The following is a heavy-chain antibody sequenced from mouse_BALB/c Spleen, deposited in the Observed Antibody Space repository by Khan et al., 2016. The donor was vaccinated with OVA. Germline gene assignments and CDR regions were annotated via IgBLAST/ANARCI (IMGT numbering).Heavy chain of an antibody. D-gene: IGHD1-2*01. V-gene: IGHV3-2*02. CDR1: GYSITSGYG. Sequence: VQLQQSGPGLVKPSQSLSLTCTVTGYSITSGYGWNWIRQFPGNKLEWMGYISYSGSTNYNPSLKSRISITRDTSKNQFFLQLNSVTTEDTATYYCARTARIKYWGQGTTLTVAA. CDR3: ARTARIKY. CDR2: ISYSGST. J-gene: IGHJ2*01.